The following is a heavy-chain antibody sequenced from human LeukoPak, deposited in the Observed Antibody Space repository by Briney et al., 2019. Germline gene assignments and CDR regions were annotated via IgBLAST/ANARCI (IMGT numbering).Heavy chain of an antibody. V-gene: IGHV5-51*01. CDR3: ARHGGIASTFDY. D-gene: IGHD6-13*01. Sequence: GESLKISCKGSGYRFTSYWIGGVRQMPGKGLEWMGIIYPGDSDTRYSPSFQGEVTISAAKSISTAYLQSSSLKASDTAMYYCARHGGIASTFDYWGQGTLVTVSS. CDR1: GYRFTSYW. CDR2: IYPGDSDT. J-gene: IGHJ4*02.